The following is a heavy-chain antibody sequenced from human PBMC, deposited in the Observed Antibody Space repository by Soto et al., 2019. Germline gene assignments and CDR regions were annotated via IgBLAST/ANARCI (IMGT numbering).Heavy chain of an antibody. Sequence: GESLKISCSGSGYSFANYWIGWVRQMPGKGLEWMGIIYPSDSDTRYSPSFQGQVTISADKSISTAFLQWSSLKASDTAMYFCARGDTSDYSTATPADYWGQGTLVTVSS. D-gene: IGHD3-22*01. CDR3: ARGDTSDYSTATPADY. J-gene: IGHJ4*02. CDR2: IYPSDSDT. V-gene: IGHV5-51*01. CDR1: GYSFANYW.